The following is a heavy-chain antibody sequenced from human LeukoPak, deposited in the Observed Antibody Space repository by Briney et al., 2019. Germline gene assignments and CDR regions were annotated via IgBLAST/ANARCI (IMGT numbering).Heavy chain of an antibody. CDR3: XXXXXXXXXXX. CDR1: GFTFDDYA. J-gene: IGHJ4*02. Sequence: GGSLRLSCAASGFTFDDYAMHWVRQAPGKGLGWVSGISWNSGSIGYADSVKGRFTISRDNSKNTLYLQMNSLRAENTAVYXXXXXXXXXXXXXXXQGTLVTVPS. V-gene: IGHV3-9*01. CDR2: ISWNSGSI.